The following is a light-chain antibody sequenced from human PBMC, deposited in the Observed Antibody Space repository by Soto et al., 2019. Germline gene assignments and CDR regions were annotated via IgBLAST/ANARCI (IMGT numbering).Light chain of an antibody. V-gene: IGLV2-14*03. CDR3: FSHRSGDSHV. Sequence: QSVLTQPASVSGSPGQSITISCTGTSSDIGAYNYVSWYQQYPGKAPKLIXXXXXXXPSGVSNRLSGSKTGNTASLTISGLQAEDEADYYCFSHRSGDSHVFGTGTKFTVL. CDR2: XXX. CDR1: SSDIGAYNY. J-gene: IGLJ1*01.